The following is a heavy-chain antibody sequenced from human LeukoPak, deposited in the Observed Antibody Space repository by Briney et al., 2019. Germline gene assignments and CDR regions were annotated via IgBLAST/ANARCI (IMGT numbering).Heavy chain of an antibody. CDR3: ASTFGSYMPFDS. CDR2: IYSGGNT. V-gene: IGHV3-53*01. D-gene: IGHD1-26*01. J-gene: IGHJ4*02. Sequence: PGGSRRLSCAASGFTVSSNYMSWVRQAPGKGLEWVAVIYSGGNTYYADSVKGRFTISRDNSKNTMYLQMNSLRAEDTAVYYCASTFGSYMPFDSWGQGTLVTVSS. CDR1: GFTVSSNY.